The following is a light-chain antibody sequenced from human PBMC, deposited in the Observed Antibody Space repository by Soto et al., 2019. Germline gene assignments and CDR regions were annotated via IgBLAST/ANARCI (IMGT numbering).Light chain of an antibody. Sequence: ERVVTQSPGILSVSPGDRATLSCRASQSVGRNLAWYQQKPGQAPTLLIYAASTRATGFPARFSGSGSGTDFALTISSLPSEDFAVYYCQEYSKWPLFTFGPGTRVDIK. CDR2: AAS. V-gene: IGKV3-15*01. CDR3: QEYSKWPLFT. J-gene: IGKJ3*01. CDR1: QSVGRN.